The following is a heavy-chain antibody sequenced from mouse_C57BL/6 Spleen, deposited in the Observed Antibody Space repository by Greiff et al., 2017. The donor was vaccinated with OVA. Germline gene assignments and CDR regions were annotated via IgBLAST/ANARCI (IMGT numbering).Heavy chain of an antibody. V-gene: IGHV1-19*01. Sequence: EVQLQQSGPVLVKPGASVKMSCKASGYTFTDYYMNWVKQSHGKSLEWIGVINPYNGGTSYNQKFKGKATLTVDKSSSTAYMELNSLTSEDSAVYYCARESDSSGWGFAYWGQGTLVTVSA. CDR3: ARESDSSGWGFAY. D-gene: IGHD3-2*02. CDR2: INPYNGGT. CDR1: GYTFTDYY. J-gene: IGHJ3*01.